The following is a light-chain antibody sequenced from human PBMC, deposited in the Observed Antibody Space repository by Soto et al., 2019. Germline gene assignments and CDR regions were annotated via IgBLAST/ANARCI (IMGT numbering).Light chain of an antibody. J-gene: IGLJ2*01. CDR1: SSDVGAYDF. CDR2: DVT. CDR3: CSYTGSYSLV. V-gene: IGLV2-11*01. Sequence: QSALIQPRSVSGSPGQSVTISCTGTSSDVGAYDFVSWHQHHPGKAPKVIIYDVTKRPSGVPDRFSGSKSGNTASLTISGLQAEDEADYHCCSYTGSYSLVFGGGTKVTVL.